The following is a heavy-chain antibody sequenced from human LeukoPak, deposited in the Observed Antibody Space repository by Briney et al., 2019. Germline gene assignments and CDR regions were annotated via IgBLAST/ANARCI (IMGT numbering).Heavy chain of an antibody. D-gene: IGHD3-16*01. CDR2: IYYSGST. Sequence: SETLSLTCTVSGGSISSSSYCWGWIRQPPGKGLEWIGYIYYSGSTNYNPSLKSRVTISVDTSKNQFSLNLTSVTAADTAVYYCARFTPQGYGWGGYNRFDPWGQGTLVTVSS. CDR3: ARFTPQGYGWGGYNRFDP. V-gene: IGHV4-61*05. CDR1: GGSISSSSYC. J-gene: IGHJ5*02.